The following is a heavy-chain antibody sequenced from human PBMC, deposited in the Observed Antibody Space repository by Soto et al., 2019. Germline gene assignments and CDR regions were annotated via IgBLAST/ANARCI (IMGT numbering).Heavy chain of an antibody. D-gene: IGHD3-10*01. V-gene: IGHV1-18*01. CDR3: ARVLRGVVNWFDP. Sequence: ASVKVSCKTSGDTFTNFGLSWVRQAPGQGLEWMGWIATYNSNKNYAQKLQGRLTLTTDTSTSTGYMELKSLEYDDTAVYYCARVLRGVVNWFDPWGQGILVTVS. CDR2: IATYNSNK. CDR1: GDTFTNFG. J-gene: IGHJ5*02.